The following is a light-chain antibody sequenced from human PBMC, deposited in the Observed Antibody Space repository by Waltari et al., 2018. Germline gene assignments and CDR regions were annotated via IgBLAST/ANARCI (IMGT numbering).Light chain of an antibody. CDR3: MQSIELPT. J-gene: IGKJ5*01. Sequence: LTKTPPSLCVTPGQPTSIHCKTGDSLLHTDVKTYLYWYLQMSGQSPQLLIYEVSSRFSGVPDRISRSGSGTDFTLKISRVEAEDVGVYYCMQSIELPTLGQGTRLEIK. CDR1: DSLLHTDVKTY. V-gene: IGKV2D-29*02. CDR2: EVS.